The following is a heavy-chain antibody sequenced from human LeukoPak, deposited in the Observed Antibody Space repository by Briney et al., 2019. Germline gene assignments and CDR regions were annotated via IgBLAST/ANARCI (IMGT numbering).Heavy chain of an antibody. Sequence: QPGGSLRLSCAASGFTFSSYAMSWVRQAPGKGLEWVSAISGSGGSTYYADSVKGRFTISRDNSKSTLYLQMNSLRAEDTAVYYCAKEASWTYGSSGLFDYWGQGTLVTVSS. CDR2: ISGSGGST. D-gene: IGHD3-22*01. V-gene: IGHV3-23*01. J-gene: IGHJ4*02. CDR3: AKEASWTYGSSGLFDY. CDR1: GFTFSSYA.